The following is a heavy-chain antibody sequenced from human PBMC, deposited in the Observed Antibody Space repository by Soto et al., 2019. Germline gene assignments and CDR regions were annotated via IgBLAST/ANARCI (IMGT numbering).Heavy chain of an antibody. CDR2: VYYTGST. V-gene: IGHV4-59*01. Sequence: SETLSLTCTVSGDSISTFYWGWMRQSPGKELEWIGYVYYTGSTNYNPSLKSRVTISVDRSKNQFSLKLTSANAADTAVYYCARGRTVRNYADDSSDYFYFFDYWGQATQVTFSS. CDR1: GDSISTFY. D-gene: IGHD3-22*01. CDR3: ARGRTVRNYADDSSDYFYFFDY. J-gene: IGHJ4*02.